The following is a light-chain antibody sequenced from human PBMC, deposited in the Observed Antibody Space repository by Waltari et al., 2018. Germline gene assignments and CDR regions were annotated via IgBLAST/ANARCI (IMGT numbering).Light chain of an antibody. CDR3: QQYDGIVVT. CDR1: QTVSTIA. J-gene: IGKJ4*01. Sequence: EIVLTQSPGTLSLSPGDRATLSCRASQTVSTIALSWYQQKPGQAPRVLIYSTYNRATGSPDRFSGSGSGTDFTLTISRLAPEDFAMYYCQQYDGIVVTFGGGTKVEI. V-gene: IGKV3-20*01. CDR2: STY.